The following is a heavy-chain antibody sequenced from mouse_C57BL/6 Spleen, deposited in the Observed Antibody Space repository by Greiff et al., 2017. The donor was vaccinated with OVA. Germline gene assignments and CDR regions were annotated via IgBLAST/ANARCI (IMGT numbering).Heavy chain of an antibody. CDR1: GYSFTGYY. CDR3: ARSGDYYAMDY. V-gene: IGHV1-42*01. Sequence: EVKLQESGPELVKPGASVKISCKASGYSFTGYYMNWVKQSPEKSLEWIGEINPSTGGTTYNQKFKAKATLTVDKSSSTAYMQLKSLTSEDSAVYYCARSGDYYAMDYWGQGTSVTVSS. CDR2: INPSTGGT. D-gene: IGHD3-1*01. J-gene: IGHJ4*01.